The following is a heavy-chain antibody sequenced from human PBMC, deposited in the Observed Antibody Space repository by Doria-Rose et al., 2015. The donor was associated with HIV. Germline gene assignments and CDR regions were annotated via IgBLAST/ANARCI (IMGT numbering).Heavy chain of an antibody. D-gene: IGHD3-3*01. CDR2: TYYTGTS. CDR3: ARMGSYRELED. Sequence: RESGPGLVKPSEPLSLTCSVSGASVSSRGYYWNWIRQVPGKGLESLGYTYYTGTSDYSPSLKSRLNMAVDTSKNQFSLKLSFVNVADTAVYYCARMGSYRELEDWGQGGLVIVSA. J-gene: IGHJ4*02. CDR1: GASVSSRGYY. V-gene: IGHV4-31*03.